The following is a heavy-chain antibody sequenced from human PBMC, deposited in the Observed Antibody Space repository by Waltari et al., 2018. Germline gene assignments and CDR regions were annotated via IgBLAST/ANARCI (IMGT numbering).Heavy chain of an antibody. Sequence: EVQLVESGGDLVQPGGSLRPSCAASGFTFSSYWMSWVRQAPGKGPEWVANINEVGTQIYYLDSVKGRFTISRDNAKNTLYLQMNSLRAEDTAVYYCARRLSSGCEYWGQGALVTVSS. J-gene: IGHJ4*02. D-gene: IGHD6-19*01. CDR3: ARRLSSGCEY. V-gene: IGHV3-7*04. CDR1: GFTFSSYW. CDR2: INEVGTQI.